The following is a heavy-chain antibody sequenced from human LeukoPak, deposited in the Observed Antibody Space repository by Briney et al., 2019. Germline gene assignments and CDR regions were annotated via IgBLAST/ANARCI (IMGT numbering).Heavy chain of an antibody. Sequence: GGSLRLSCAASGFTFSSYAMSWVRQAPGKGLEWVSAISDSGGSTYYADSAKGRFTISRDNSKNMVWLQINSPTAEDTATYYCAKDGNWARFEDWGQGTLVTVSS. J-gene: IGHJ4*02. D-gene: IGHD7-27*01. V-gene: IGHV3-23*01. CDR1: GFTFSSYA. CDR3: AKDGNWARFED. CDR2: ISDSGGST.